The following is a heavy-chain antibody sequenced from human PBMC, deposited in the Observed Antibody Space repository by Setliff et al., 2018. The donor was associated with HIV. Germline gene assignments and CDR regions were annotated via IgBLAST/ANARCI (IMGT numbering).Heavy chain of an antibody. V-gene: IGHV4-61*02. CDR2: IHTSGNT. Sequence: SETLSLTCTVSGGSISSGDYYWTWIRQPAGKGLQWIGRIHTSGNTNYNPSLKSRVTISVDTSKSQFSLKLSSLTAADTAVYYCARHNCGTTACYGVVVWGQGTMVTVSS. CDR3: ARHNCGTTACYGVVV. CDR1: GGSISSGDYY. J-gene: IGHJ3*01. D-gene: IGHD2-2*01.